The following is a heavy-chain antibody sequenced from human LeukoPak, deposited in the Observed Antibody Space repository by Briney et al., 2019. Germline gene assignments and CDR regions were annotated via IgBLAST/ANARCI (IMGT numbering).Heavy chain of an antibody. CDR1: GFTFSSYA. Sequence: PGRSPRLSCAASGFTFSSYAMHWVRQAPGKGLEWVAVISYDGSNKYYADSVKGRFTISRDNSKNTLYLQMNSLRAEDTAVYYCAREAITMIVVVITTPSFDYWGQGTLVTVSS. CDR3: AREAITMIVVVITTPSFDY. V-gene: IGHV3-30*04. D-gene: IGHD3-22*01. CDR2: ISYDGSNK. J-gene: IGHJ4*02.